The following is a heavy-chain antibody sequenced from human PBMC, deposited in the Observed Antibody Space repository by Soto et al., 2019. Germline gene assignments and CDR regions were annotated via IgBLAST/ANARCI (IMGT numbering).Heavy chain of an antibody. CDR1: GGCLSGYY. V-gene: IGHV4-34*01. J-gene: IGHJ6*02. CDR2: INHSGST. CDR3: ARDRGYYGHYYYYGMDG. D-gene: IGHD3-22*01. Sequence: EPLSLTCAVYGGCLSGYYWVWIRPPPGKGLEWIGEINHSGSTNYNPSLKSRVTISVDTSKNQFSLKLSSVTAADTAVYYWARDRGYYGHYYYYGMDGWGQGTTVTVSS.